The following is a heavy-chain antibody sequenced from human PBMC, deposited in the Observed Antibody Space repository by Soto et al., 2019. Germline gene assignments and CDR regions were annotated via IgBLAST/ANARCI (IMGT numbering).Heavy chain of an antibody. D-gene: IGHD3-3*01. Sequence: GGSLRLSCAASGFTFSSYSMNWVRQAPGKGLEWVSYISSSSSTIYYAVSVKGRFTISRDNAKNSLYLQMNSLRDEDTAVYYCARESRFLEWLSLNWFDPWGQGTLVTVSS. CDR2: ISSSSSTI. CDR1: GFTFSSYS. J-gene: IGHJ5*02. CDR3: ARESRFLEWLSLNWFDP. V-gene: IGHV3-48*02.